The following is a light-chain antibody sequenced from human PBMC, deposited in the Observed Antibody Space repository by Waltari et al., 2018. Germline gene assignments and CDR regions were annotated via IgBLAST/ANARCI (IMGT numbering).Light chain of an antibody. V-gene: IGLV3-21*02. Sequence: SSVLIQPPSVAVAPGQTASITCGGDPIGSYSVHWYRQRPGQAPEVVVSEGGDRPSGIPARFSAFNSGNTATLTISRVEAVDEADYYCQVTHTSGDPSYVFGSGTKVTVL. CDR3: QVTHTSGDPSYV. J-gene: IGLJ1*01. CDR1: PIGSYS. CDR2: EGG.